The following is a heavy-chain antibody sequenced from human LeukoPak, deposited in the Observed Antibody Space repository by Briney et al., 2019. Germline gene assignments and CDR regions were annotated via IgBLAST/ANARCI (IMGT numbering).Heavy chain of an antibody. CDR3: AREPSGSGGYDY. V-gene: IGHV1-2*02. D-gene: IGHD3-10*01. CDR1: GFTFSGYY. CDR2: ISPNSGGT. J-gene: IGHJ4*02. Sequence: ASVKVSCKASGFTFSGYYMHWVRQAPGQGLEWMAWISPNSGGTSYVQKFQGRVTVTRDTSISTDYMEINGLTSDDTALYYCAREPSGSGGYDYWGQGTLVTVSS.